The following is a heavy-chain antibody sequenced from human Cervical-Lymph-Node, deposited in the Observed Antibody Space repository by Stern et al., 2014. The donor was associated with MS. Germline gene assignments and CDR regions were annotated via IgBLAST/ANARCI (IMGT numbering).Heavy chain of an antibody. J-gene: IGHJ4*02. Sequence: QVQLEQSGGGVVQPGRSLRLACAASGFTFSSYGMHWVRQAPDKGLEWVAVIWYDGSKKYYADSVKGRFTISRDNSKNTLYLQMNSLRAEDTAVYYCARDSSKGGSNYWGQGTLVTVSS. CDR2: IWYDGSKK. D-gene: IGHD2-2*01. V-gene: IGHV3-33*01. CDR3: ARDSSKGGSNY. CDR1: GFTFSSYG.